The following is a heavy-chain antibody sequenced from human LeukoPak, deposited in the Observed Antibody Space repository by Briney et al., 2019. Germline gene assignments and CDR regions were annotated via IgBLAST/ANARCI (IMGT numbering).Heavy chain of an antibody. D-gene: IGHD1-26*01. CDR3: ARDSSGSYSD. CDR2: ISAYNGNT. V-gene: IGHV1-18*01. Sequence: AASVQVSCKASGYTFTSYGISWVRQDPGPPLEWMGWISAYNGNTNYAQKLQGRVTMTTDTSTSTAYMELRSLRSDDTAVYYCARDSSGSYSDWGQGTLVTVSS. J-gene: IGHJ4*02. CDR1: GYTFTSYG.